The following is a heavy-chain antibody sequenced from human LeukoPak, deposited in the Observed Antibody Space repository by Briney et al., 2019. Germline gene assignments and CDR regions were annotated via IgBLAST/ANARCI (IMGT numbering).Heavy chain of an antibody. D-gene: IGHD2-2*01. CDR1: GGSISSYY. V-gene: IGHV4-59*06. J-gene: IGHJ4*02. Sequence: SETLSLTCTVSGGSISSYYWSWIRQPPGKGLEWIGYIYYSGSTYYNPSLKSRVTISVDTSKNQFSLKLSSVTAADTAVYYCARFSSTPKVVPAASGYYFDYWGQGTLVTVSS. CDR2: IYYSGST. CDR3: ARFSSTPKVVPAASGYYFDY.